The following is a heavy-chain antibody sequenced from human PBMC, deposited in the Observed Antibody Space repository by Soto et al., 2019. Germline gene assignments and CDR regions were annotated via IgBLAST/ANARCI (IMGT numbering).Heavy chain of an antibody. D-gene: IGHD6-19*01. CDR2: ISWNSGSI. CDR1: GFTFDDYA. Sequence: EVQLVESGGGLVQPGRSLRLSCAASGFTFDDYAMHWVRQAPGKGLEWVAGISWNSGSIGYADSVKGRFTISRDNAKNSLYLQMNSLRAEDTALYYCVKDMVGTVAGHFGIDYWGQGTLVTVSS. CDR3: VKDMVGTVAGHFGIDY. J-gene: IGHJ4*02. V-gene: IGHV3-9*01.